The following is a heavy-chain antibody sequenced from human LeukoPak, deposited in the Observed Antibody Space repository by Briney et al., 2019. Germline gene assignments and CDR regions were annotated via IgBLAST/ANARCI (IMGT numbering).Heavy chain of an antibody. D-gene: IGHD6-19*01. CDR3: ARGSQSGC. Sequence: GGSLRLSCAASGFTYSAYRMHWLRQAPGKGLVWVAVISYDGHNKYYADSVKGRFTISRDNYKHTVYLQMSGLRSEDTAVYSCARGSQSGCWGKGTLVTVSS. V-gene: IGHV3-30*03. CDR2: ISYDGHNK. J-gene: IGHJ4*02. CDR1: GFTYSAYR.